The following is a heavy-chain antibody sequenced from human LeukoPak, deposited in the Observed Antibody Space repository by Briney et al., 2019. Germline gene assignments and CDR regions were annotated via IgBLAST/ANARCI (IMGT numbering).Heavy chain of an antibody. D-gene: IGHD3-10*01. Sequence: GGSLRLSCAASGFTFSSYSMNWVRQAPGKGLEWVSSISSGSSYIYYADSVKGRFTISRDNAKNSLYLQMNSLRAEDTAVYYCARDFSGGFDYWGQGTLVTVSS. CDR3: ARDFSGGFDY. CDR1: GFTFSSYS. J-gene: IGHJ4*02. V-gene: IGHV3-21*01. CDR2: ISSGSSYI.